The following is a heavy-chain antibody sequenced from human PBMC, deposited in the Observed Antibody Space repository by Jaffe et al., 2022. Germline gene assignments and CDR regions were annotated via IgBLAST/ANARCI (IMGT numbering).Heavy chain of an antibody. V-gene: IGHV3-21*01. J-gene: IGHJ6*03. CDR3: ASYDQGITIFGVDYLNYYMDV. D-gene: IGHD3-3*01. Sequence: EVQLVESGGGLVKPGGSLRLSCAASGFTFSSYSMNWVRQAPGKGLEWVSSISSSSSYIYYADSVKGRFTISRDNAKNSLYLQMNSLRAEDTAVYYCASYDQGITIFGVDYLNYYMDVWGKGTTVTVSS. CDR2: ISSSSSYI. CDR1: GFTFSSYS.